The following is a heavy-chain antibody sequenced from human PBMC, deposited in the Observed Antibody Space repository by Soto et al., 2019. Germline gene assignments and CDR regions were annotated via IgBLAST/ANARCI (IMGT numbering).Heavy chain of an antibody. CDR2: VSGSGGST. J-gene: IGHJ4*02. Sequence: EVQLLASGGGLVQHGGSMRLSCAASGFTFSSYAMSWVRQAPGKGLEWVSDVSGSGGSTYYADSVKGRFTNARDNSKNTLYLQMSSLRAEDTAVYYCAKDGYVVAATSHDYWGQGTLVTVSS. CDR1: GFTFSSYA. D-gene: IGHD2-15*01. CDR3: AKDGYVVAATSHDY. V-gene: IGHV3-23*01.